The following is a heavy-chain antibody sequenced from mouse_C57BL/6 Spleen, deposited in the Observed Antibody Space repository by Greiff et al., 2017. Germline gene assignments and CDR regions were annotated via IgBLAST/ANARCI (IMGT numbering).Heavy chain of an antibody. CDR1: GYTFTSYT. CDR2: INPSSGYT. Sequence: QVQLQQSGAELARPGASVQMSCKASGYTFTSYTMHWVKQRPGQGLEWIGYINPSSGYTKYNQKFKDKATLTADKSSSTAYMQLSSLTSEDSAVYYCARGDYYGSSFAYWGQGTLVTVSA. J-gene: IGHJ3*01. CDR3: ARGDYYGSSFAY. V-gene: IGHV1-4*01. D-gene: IGHD1-1*01.